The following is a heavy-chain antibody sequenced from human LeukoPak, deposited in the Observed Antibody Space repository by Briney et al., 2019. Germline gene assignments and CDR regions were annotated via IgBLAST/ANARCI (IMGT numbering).Heavy chain of an antibody. V-gene: IGHV4-59*08. D-gene: IGHD1-1*01. CDR1: GASITNYY. Sequence: SETLSLTCTVSGASITNYYWSWVWQPPGKGLEWIGYVYNSGFTNYNPSLKSRVTISEDASKNQLSLKLSSVTAADTAVYYCARWNGGFDYWGQGTLVTVSS. CDR3: ARWNGGFDY. CDR2: VYNSGFT. J-gene: IGHJ4*02.